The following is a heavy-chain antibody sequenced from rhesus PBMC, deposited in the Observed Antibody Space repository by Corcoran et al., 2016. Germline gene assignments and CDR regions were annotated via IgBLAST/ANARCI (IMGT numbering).Heavy chain of an antibody. CDR1: GGTISDYYY. Sequence: QVQLQESGPGLVKPSETLSLTFAVYGGTISDYYYWSWIRPPPGKVLEWLGQTYGGSGSTYYNPSRKSRVTLSKATSNNQSSLKLSSVTAADTAVYYCARDGGGNYPYLGQGVLVTVSS. J-gene: IGHJ4*01. V-gene: IGHV4S7*01. CDR2: TYGGSGST. D-gene: IGHD1-44*01. CDR3: ARDGGGNYPY.